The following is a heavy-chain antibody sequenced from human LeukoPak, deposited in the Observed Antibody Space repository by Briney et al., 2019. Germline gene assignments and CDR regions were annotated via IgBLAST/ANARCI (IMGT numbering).Heavy chain of an antibody. V-gene: IGHV3-7*01. CDR2: IKEDGSEK. J-gene: IGHJ4*02. CDR3: ARRIPIFGVAYDY. D-gene: IGHD3-3*01. CDR1: GFTFSSYW. Sequence: GGSLRLSCAASGFTFSSYWMSWVRQAPGKGLEWVANIKEDGSEKYYVDSVKGRFTISRDNAKNSLYLQMNSLRAEDTAVYYCARRIPIFGVAYDYWGQGTLITVSS.